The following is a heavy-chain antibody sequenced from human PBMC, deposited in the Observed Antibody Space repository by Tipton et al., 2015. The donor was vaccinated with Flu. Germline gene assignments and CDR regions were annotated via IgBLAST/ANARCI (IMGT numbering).Heavy chain of an antibody. CDR2: IHYSGTT. CDR3: ARLRRVTAISTYNWFDP. V-gene: IGHV4-39*07. D-gene: IGHD2-21*02. J-gene: IGHJ5*02. Sequence: PGLVKPSETLSLTCTVSSGSISNYHWGWIRQPPGKGLEWIGGIHYSGTTYYNPSLKSRVTISVDTSKSQFSLMLRSVTAADTAVYYCARLRRVTAISTYNWFDPWGQGTLVTVSS. CDR1: SGSISNYH.